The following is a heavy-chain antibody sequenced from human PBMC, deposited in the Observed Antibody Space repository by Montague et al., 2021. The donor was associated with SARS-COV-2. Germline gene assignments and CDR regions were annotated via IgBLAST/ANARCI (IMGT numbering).Heavy chain of an antibody. J-gene: IGHJ6*01. V-gene: IGHV4-34*01. D-gene: IGHD2-2*01. CDR1: GGSFSGYY. Sequence: SETLSLTYAAYGGSFSGYYWSWIRQTPGKTLAWIGEINHSGSTHYTPSLNSRVTISVDTSKNQFSLKLSSVTAADTAVYYCTREGYQVLWSDYYYYGMDV. CDR3: TREGYQVLWSDYYYYGMDV. CDR2: INHSGST.